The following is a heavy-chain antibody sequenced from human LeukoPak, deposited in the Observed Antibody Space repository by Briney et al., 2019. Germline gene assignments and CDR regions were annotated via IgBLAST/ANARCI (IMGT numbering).Heavy chain of an antibody. J-gene: IGHJ4*02. D-gene: IGHD2-15*01. CDR1: GGTFSSYA. V-gene: IGHV1-69*13. CDR3: AREESEYCSGGSCYASDY. CDR2: IIPIFGTA. Sequence: SVKVSCKASGGTFSSYAISWVRQAPGQGLGWMGGIIPIFGTANYAQKFQGRVTITADESTSTAYMGLSSLRSEDTAVYHCAREESEYCSGGSCYASDYWGQGTLVTVSS.